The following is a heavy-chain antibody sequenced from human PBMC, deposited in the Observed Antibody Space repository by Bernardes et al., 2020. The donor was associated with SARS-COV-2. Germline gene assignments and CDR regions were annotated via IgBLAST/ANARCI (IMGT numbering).Heavy chain of an antibody. CDR3: ARDGRDGEDYYYGMDV. V-gene: IGHV3-21*01. J-gene: IGHJ6*02. CDR1: GFTFSSSS. D-gene: IGHD1-26*01. Sequence: VGTLFLSCAASGFTFSSSSMNWVRQAPGQGLEWVSSISSSSSYIYYVDSVKGRFTISRDNAKNSLYLQMNSLRAEDTAVYYCARDGRDGEDYYYGMDVWGQGTTVTVSS. CDR2: ISSSSSYI.